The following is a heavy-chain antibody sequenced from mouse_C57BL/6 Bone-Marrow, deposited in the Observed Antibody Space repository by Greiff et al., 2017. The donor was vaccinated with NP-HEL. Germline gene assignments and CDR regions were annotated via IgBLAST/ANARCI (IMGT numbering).Heavy chain of an antibody. CDR1: GFTFSNYW. D-gene: IGHD3-1*01. Sequence: EVQLVESGGGLVQPGGSMKLSCVASGFTFSNYWMNWVRQSPEKGLEWVAQIRLKSDTYATHYAESVKGRFTISRDDSKSSVYLQMNNVRAEDTGIYYCTGRGLPFLDYWGQGTSVTVSS. J-gene: IGHJ4*01. CDR2: IRLKSDTYAT. CDR3: TGRGLPFLDY. V-gene: IGHV6-3*01.